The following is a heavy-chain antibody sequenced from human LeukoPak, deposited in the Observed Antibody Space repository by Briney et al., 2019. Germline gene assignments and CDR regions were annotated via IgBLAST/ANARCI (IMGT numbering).Heavy chain of an antibody. V-gene: IGHV4-38-2*01. CDR2: INHSGST. CDR1: GYSISSDYY. CDR3: ARGTVTTPDYFDY. D-gene: IGHD4-17*01. Sequence: PSETLSLTCAVSGYSISSDYYWGWIRQPPGKGLEWIGEINHSGSTNYNPSLKSRVTISVDTSKNQFSLKLSSVTAADTAVYYCARGTVTTPDYFDYWGQGTLVTVSS. J-gene: IGHJ4*02.